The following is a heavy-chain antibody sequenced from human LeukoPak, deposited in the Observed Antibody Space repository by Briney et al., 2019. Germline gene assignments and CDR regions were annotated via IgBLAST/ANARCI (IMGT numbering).Heavy chain of an antibody. D-gene: IGHD6-13*01. CDR2: MNPNSGNT. J-gene: IGHJ6*02. CDR3: ARGVSSSSGMDV. CDR1: GYTFTSYD. Sequence: ASVKVSCKASGYTFTSYDINWVRQATGQGLEWMGWMNPNSGNTGYAQRFQGRVTMTRNTSISTAYMELSSLRSEDTAVYYCARGVSSSSGMDVWGQGTTVTVSS. V-gene: IGHV1-8*01.